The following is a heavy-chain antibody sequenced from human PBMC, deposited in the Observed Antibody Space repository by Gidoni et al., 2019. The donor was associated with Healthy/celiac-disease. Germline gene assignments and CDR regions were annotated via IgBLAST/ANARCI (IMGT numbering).Heavy chain of an antibody. CDR3: AKDGPEELLVMGYFDY. V-gene: IGHV3-23*01. Sequence: EVQLLESGGGLVQPGGSLRLSCAASGFTFSSYAMSWVRQAPGKGLEWVSAISGSGGSTYYADSVKGRFTISRDNSKNTLYLQMNSLRAEDTAVYYCAKDGPEELLVMGYFDYWGQGTLVTVSS. J-gene: IGHJ4*02. CDR2: ISGSGGST. D-gene: IGHD1-26*01. CDR1: GFTFSSYA.